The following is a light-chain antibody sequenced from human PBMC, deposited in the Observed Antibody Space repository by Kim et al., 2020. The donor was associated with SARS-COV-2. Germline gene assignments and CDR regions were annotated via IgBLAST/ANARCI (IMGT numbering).Light chain of an antibody. V-gene: IGLV1-44*01. J-gene: IGLJ2*01. CDR1: SSNIGSNT. CDR2: DID. Sequence: QSVVTQPPSASGTPGQRVSISCSGGSSNIGSNTVNWYHQLPGTAPKLLVFDIDQRPSGVPERFSGSKSGTSASLAISGLQSEDEADYYCSTWDDSLNAVVFGGGTQLTVL. CDR3: STWDDSLNAVV.